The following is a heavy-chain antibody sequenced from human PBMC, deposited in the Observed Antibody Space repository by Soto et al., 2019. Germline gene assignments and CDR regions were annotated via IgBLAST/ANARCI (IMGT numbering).Heavy chain of an antibody. CDR2: ISYDGSNK. CDR3: ARDRGTYYDILTGPWVGGY. V-gene: IGHV3-30-3*01. Sequence: QVQLVESGGGVVQPGRSLRLSCAASGFTFSSYAMHWVRQAPGKGLEWVAVISYDGSNKYYADSVKGRFTISRDNSKNPRYLQMNSLRAEDTAVYYCARDRGTYYDILTGPWVGGYWGQETLVTVSS. D-gene: IGHD3-9*01. J-gene: IGHJ4*02. CDR1: GFTFSSYA.